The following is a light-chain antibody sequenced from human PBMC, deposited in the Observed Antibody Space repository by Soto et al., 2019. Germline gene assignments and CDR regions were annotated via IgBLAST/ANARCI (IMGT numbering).Light chain of an antibody. CDR3: QQSYSTPPT. Sequence: DIQMTQSPSSLSASVGDRVTITCRASQSISNSLNWYQQKPGKAPDLLIYTTSSLQSGVPSRLSGSGSGTDFTLTISSLQPEDFATYYCQQSYSTPPTFGGGTNVEIK. CDR1: QSISNS. CDR2: TTS. J-gene: IGKJ4*01. V-gene: IGKV1-39*01.